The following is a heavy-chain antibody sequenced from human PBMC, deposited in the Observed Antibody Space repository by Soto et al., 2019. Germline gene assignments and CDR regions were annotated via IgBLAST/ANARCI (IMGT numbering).Heavy chain of an antibody. CDR1: GGSLSDYY. D-gene: IGHD2-21*01. CDR2: VNHSGRT. CDR3: ARATEGILKEGYYFGMDV. Sequence: SETLSLTCAVYGGSLSDYYWTWIRQPSGKGLEWIGEVNHSGRTNYSPSLESRVTISVDTSKNQFSLSLSSMTAADTAVYYCARATEGILKEGYYFGMDVWGQGTTVTVSS. J-gene: IGHJ6*02. V-gene: IGHV4-34*01.